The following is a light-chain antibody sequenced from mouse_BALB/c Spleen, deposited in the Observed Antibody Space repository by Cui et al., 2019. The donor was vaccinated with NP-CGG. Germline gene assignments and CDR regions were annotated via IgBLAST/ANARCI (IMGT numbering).Light chain of an antibody. CDR3: HQWSSYPWT. CDR2: STS. Sequence: QIVLTQSPAIMSASLWEEITLTCSSSSSVSYMHWYQHKSGTSPKLLIYSTSNLASGVPSRFSGSGSGTFYSLTISSVEAEDAADYYCHQWSSYPWTFGGGTKLGIK. V-gene: IGKV4-80*01. CDR1: SSVSY. J-gene: IGKJ1*01.